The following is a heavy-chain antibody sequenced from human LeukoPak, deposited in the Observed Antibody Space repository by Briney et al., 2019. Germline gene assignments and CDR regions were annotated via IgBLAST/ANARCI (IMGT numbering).Heavy chain of an antibody. CDR1: GFTFDDYA. V-gene: IGHV3-9*01. Sequence: PGRSLRLSCAASGFTFDDYAMHWVRQAPGKGLEWVSGISWNSGSIGYADSVKGRFTISRDNAKNSLYLQMNSLRAEDTALYSFAKGVESWLGDSYSFNSWGRGPLVT. J-gene: IGHJ4*02. D-gene: IGHD3-10*01. CDR2: ISWNSGSI. CDR3: AKGVESWLGDSYSFNS.